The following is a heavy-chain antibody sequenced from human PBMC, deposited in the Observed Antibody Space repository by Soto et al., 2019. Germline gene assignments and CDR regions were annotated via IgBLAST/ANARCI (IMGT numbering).Heavy chain of an antibody. V-gene: IGHV3-23*01. Sequence: GGSLRLSCAASGFTFSDSAMNWVRQAPGKGLEWVSIISGGDSKTYYADSVKGRFTISRDNSKNTLYLQMNSLRAEDAAVYYCAKVGREGELMVYGNYFFAYWGQGTLVPVSS. CDR2: ISGGDSKT. CDR1: GFTFSDSA. J-gene: IGHJ4*02. D-gene: IGHD2-8*01. CDR3: AKVGREGELMVYGNYFFAY.